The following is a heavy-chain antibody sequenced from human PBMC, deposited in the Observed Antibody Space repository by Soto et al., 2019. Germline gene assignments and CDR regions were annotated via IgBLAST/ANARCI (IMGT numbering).Heavy chain of an antibody. V-gene: IGHV4-39*01. CDR2: IYYSGST. J-gene: IGHJ4*02. CDR3: ARQLGTQFDY. Sequence: SETLSLTCTVSGGSISSSSYYWGWIRQPPGKGLEWIGSIYYSGSTYYNPSLKSRVTISVDTSKNQFSLKLSSVTAADTAVYYCARQLGTQFDYWGQGALVTVSS. CDR1: GGSISSSSYY. D-gene: IGHD7-27*01.